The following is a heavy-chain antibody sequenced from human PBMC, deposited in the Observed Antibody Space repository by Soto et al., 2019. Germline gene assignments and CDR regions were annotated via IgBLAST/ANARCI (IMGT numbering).Heavy chain of an antibody. V-gene: IGHV1-58*01. CDR2: IVVGSGNT. D-gene: IGHD4-17*01. J-gene: IGHJ6*02. CDR3: ARDMSTVTTKTYYYYGMDV. Sequence: SVKVSCKASGFTFTSSAVQWVRQARGQRLEWIGWIVVGSGNTNYAQKFQERVTITRDMSTSTAYLELSRLRSDDTAVYYCARDMSTVTTKTYYYYGMDVWGQGTTVSVSS. CDR1: GFTFTSSA.